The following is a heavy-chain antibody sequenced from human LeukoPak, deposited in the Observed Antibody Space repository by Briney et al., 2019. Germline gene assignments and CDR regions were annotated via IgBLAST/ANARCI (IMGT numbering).Heavy chain of an antibody. CDR2: ISYSGST. V-gene: IGHV4-39*01. D-gene: IGHD3-10*01. J-gene: IGHJ4*02. CDR1: GGSISSSSYY. Sequence: SETLSLTRTVSGGSISSSSYYWGWIRQPPGKGLEWIGSISYSGSTYYNPSLKSRVTISVDTSKNQFSLKLSSVTAADTAVYYCARLDYYGSGSYGLSFDYWGQGTLVTVSS. CDR3: ARLDYYGSGSYGLSFDY.